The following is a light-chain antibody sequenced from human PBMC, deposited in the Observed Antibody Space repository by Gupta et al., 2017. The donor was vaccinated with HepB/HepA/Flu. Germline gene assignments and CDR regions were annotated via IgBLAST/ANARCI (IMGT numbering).Light chain of an antibody. CDR2: DAY. J-gene: IGKJ1*01. CDR1: QDIHNN. V-gene: IGKV3-15*01. CDR3: QQYEKWPPWT. Sequence: EIVMTQSPATLSVSPGEGATLSCRASQDIHNNLAWYQQKPGQAPRLLIYDAYTRATGIPARFSGGGSGTEFTLTISSRQSDDFAVYHCQQYEKWPPWTFGQGTKVEV.